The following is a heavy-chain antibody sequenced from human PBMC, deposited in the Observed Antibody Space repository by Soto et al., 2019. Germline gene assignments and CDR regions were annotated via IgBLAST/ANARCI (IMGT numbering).Heavy chain of an antibody. CDR2: MNPNSGNT. CDR3: ARVYSDPRLYYYYYYMDV. V-gene: IGHV1-8*01. Sequence: ASVKVSFKASGYTFTSYDINWVRQATGQGLEWMGWMNPNSGNTGYAQKFQGRVTMTRNTSISTAYMELSSLRSEDTAVYYCARVYSDPRLYYYYYYMDVWGKGTTVTVSS. J-gene: IGHJ6*03. CDR1: GYTFTSYD. D-gene: IGHD6-13*01.